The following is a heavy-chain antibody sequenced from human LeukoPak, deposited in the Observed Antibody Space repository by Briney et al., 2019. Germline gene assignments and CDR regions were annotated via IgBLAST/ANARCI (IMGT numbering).Heavy chain of an antibody. CDR2: VFHSGNA. J-gene: IGHJ6*03. CDR3: ARQIVGSSWNYYYSYIDV. D-gene: IGHD1-1*01. Sequence: SETLSLTCSVSGASISSSLYHWGWLRQPPGKGLEWIGNVFHSGNAYYSPSLQSRVAISVDMSNNQFSLKLTSVTAGDTAVYYCARQIVGSSWNYYYSYIDVWGKGTSVTVSS. CDR1: GASISSSLYH. V-gene: IGHV4-39*01.